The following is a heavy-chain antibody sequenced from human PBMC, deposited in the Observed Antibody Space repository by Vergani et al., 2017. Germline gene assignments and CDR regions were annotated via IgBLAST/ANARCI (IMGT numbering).Heavy chain of an antibody. D-gene: IGHD2-2*01. J-gene: IGHJ5*02. CDR2: IIPIFGTA. CDR1: GGTFSNYA. V-gene: IGHV1-69*01. CDR3: ARDSRYCSSTSCYVGRDWFDP. Sequence: QVQLVQSGAEVKKPGSSVKVSCKASGGTFSNYAISWVRQAPGQGLEWMGGIIPIFGTANYAQKFQGRVTITADESTSTAYMELSSLRSEDTAVYYCARDSRYCSSTSCYVGRDWFDPWGQGTLVTVSS.